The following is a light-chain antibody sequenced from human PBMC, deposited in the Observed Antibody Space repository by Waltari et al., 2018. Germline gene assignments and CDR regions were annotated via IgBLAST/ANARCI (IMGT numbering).Light chain of an antibody. CDR2: AAS. Sequence: VISMTQSPSLVSASTGDRVPINCRVGTGISSSLAWYRQKPGKAPDLLIYAASTLQSGVPSRFSGSESGTDFTLTISGLQSEDFATYYCQQYYSFPYTFGQGTRLEIK. CDR1: TGISSS. V-gene: IGKV1D-8*01. J-gene: IGKJ2*01. CDR3: QQYYSFPYT.